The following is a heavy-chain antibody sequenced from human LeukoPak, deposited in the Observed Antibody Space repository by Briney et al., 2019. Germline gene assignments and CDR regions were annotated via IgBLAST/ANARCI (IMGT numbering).Heavy chain of an antibody. D-gene: IGHD2-2*01. CDR3: ARDLVPAATVRNYNWFDP. CDR1: GGSISSYY. V-gene: IGHV4-59*01. J-gene: IGHJ5*02. CDR2: IYYSGST. Sequence: APLSLTSTVPGGSISSYYWSWIRRPPGKGLGWIGCIYYSGSTNYNPSLKRRVTISVDTSKNQFSLKLSSVTAADTAVYYCARDLVPAATVRNYNWFDPWGQGTLVTVSS.